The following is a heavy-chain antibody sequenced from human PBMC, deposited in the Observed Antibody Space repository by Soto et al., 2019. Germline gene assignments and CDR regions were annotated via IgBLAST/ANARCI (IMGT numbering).Heavy chain of an antibody. CDR3: ARDFQRYSGSYYFDY. CDR2: ISAYNGNT. CDR1: GYTFTNYG. J-gene: IGHJ4*02. Sequence: QVQLVQSGPEVKKPGASVKVSCKASGYTFTNYGISWVRQAPGQGLEWMGWISAYNGNTNYAQKVQGRVTMTTDTSTSTAYMELRSLRSDDTAVYFCARDFQRYSGSYYFDYWGQGTLVTVPP. D-gene: IGHD1-26*01. V-gene: IGHV1-18*01.